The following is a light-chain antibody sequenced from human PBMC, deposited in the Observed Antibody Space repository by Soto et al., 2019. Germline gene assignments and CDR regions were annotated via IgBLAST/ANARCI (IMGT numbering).Light chain of an antibody. V-gene: IGKV3-15*01. J-gene: IGKJ3*01. CDR2: GAS. CDR3: QQHNNWPALT. Sequence: IVMTPAPARKSVSPGASHTLSYKASQSVSSNLAWYQQKPGQAPRLLIYGASTRATGIPARFSGSGSGTEFTLTTSSLQPEDFAVYYCQQHNNWPALTFGQGTKVDIK. CDR1: QSVSSN.